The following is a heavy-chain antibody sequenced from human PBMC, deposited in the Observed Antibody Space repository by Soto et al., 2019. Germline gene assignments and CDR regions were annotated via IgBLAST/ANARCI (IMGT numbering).Heavy chain of an antibody. CDR1: GFTFSHHS. Sequence: ASVKVSCKASGFTFSHHSIHWVRQAPGQRLEWMGWINSDTGYTKYSQKLQARLTITWDSSAKTAYMELSSLQSEDTAVYYCVRGKEAGVWFDPWGQGTLVTVSS. CDR2: INSDTGYT. J-gene: IGHJ5*02. CDR3: VRGKEAGVWFDP. V-gene: IGHV1-3*04. D-gene: IGHD3-10*01.